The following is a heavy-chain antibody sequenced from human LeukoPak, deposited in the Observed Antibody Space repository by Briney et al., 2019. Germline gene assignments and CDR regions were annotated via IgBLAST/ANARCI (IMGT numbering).Heavy chain of an antibody. V-gene: IGHV4-34*01. J-gene: IGHJ3*02. CDR3: ARVGGSYGGAFDI. CDR1: GGSFSVYY. D-gene: IGHD1-26*01. Sequence: SETLSLTCAVYGGSFSVYYWSWIRQPPGKGLEWIGEINHSGSTNYNPSLKGRVTLDTSKSQFSLKVSSVTAADSAVYYCARVGGSYGGAFDIWGQGTMVTVSS. CDR2: INHSGST.